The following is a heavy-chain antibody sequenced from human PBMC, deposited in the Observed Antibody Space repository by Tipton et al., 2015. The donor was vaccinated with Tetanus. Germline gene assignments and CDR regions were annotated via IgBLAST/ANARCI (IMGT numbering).Heavy chain of an antibody. CDR3: ARGGPYSYGPRGFDL. CDR1: RGPISSYY. D-gene: IGHD5-18*01. J-gene: IGHJ2*01. V-gene: IGHV4-34*01. CDR2: INHSGST. Sequence: TLSLTCTVSRGPISSYYWSWIRQPAGKGLEWIGEINHSGSTTYSPSFKSRVTISVDTPKNQFSLKLTSLTVADTAVYYCARGGPYSYGPRGFDLWGRGTLVTVSS.